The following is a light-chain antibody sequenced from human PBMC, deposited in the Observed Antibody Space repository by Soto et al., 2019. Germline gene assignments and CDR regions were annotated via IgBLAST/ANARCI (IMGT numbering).Light chain of an antibody. CDR2: EVT. V-gene: IGLV2-14*01. CDR1: SSDVGGSNY. CDR3: SSYTNTNTYV. J-gene: IGLJ1*01. Sequence: QSVLTQPASVSGSPGQSITISCTGTSSDVGGSNYVSWYQQHPGKAPKLIIYEVTNRPSGISNRFSGSKSGNTASLTISGLQAEDEADYYCSSYTNTNTYVFGTGTKVTVL.